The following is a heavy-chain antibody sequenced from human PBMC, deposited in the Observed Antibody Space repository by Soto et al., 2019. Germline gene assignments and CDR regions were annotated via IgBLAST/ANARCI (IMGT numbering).Heavy chain of an antibody. CDR1: GGSISSGSYY. CDR2: IYYSGST. V-gene: IGHV4-39*01. D-gene: IGHD3-3*02. J-gene: IGHJ5*02. CDR3: ASPKIAFYNWFDP. Sequence: PSETLSLTCTVSGGSISSGSYYWGWIRQPPGKGLEWIGSIYYSGSTYYNPSLKSRVTISVDTSKNQFSLKLSSVTAADTAVYYCASPKIAFYNWFDPWAQGTLVTVSS.